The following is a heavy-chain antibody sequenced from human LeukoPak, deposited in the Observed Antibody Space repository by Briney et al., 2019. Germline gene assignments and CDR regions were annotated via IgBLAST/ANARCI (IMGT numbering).Heavy chain of an antibody. CDR2: IYHSGST. Sequence: SETLSLTCTVSGYSISSGYYWGWIRQPPGKGLEWIGSIYHSGSTYYNPSLKSRVTISVDTSKNQFSLKLSSVTAADTAVYYCARVEGVPPDAFDIWGQGTMVTVSS. CDR3: ARVEGVPPDAFDI. J-gene: IGHJ3*02. V-gene: IGHV4-38-2*02. CDR1: GYSISSGYY. D-gene: IGHD2-2*01.